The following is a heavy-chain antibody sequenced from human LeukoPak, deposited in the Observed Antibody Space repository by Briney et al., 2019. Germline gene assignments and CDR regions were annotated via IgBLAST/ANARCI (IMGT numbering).Heavy chain of an antibody. CDR2: IYYSGST. J-gene: IGHJ4*02. CDR3: ARSYYDSSGYYSGLPNHASENFDY. D-gene: IGHD3-22*01. CDR1: GGSISSSSYY. Sequence: SETLSLTCTVSGGSISSSSYYWGWIRQPPGKGPEWIGSIYYSGSTYYNPSLKSRLTISVDTSKNQFSLKLSSVTAADTAVYYCARSYYDSSGYYSGLPNHASENFDYWGQGTLVTVSS. V-gene: IGHV4-39*01.